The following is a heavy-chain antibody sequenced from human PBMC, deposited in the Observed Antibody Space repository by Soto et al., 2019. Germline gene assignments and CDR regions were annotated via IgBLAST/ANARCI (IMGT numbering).Heavy chain of an antibody. CDR3: ARVSGYPNYYGMDV. D-gene: IGHD3-22*01. Sequence: ESLKISFKGSGYSCTSYWITWVRQIPGKGLEWMGKIEPSDSYTNYSPSFQGHVTISADKSISTAYLQWSSLKASDTAMYYCARVSGYPNYYGMDVWGQGTTVTVSS. CDR2: IEPSDSYT. V-gene: IGHV5-10-1*01. CDR1: GYSCTSYW. J-gene: IGHJ6*02.